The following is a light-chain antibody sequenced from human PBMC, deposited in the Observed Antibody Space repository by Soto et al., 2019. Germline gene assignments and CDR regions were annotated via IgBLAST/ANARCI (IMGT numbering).Light chain of an antibody. Sequence: EIVLTQSPATLSLSPGERAPLSCRASQSVSTYLAWYQQQPGQAPRLLIYGASSRAAGIPDRFSGSRSGTDFTFTISRLEPEDFAVYYCQQYGSSPFTFGQGTRLEI. V-gene: IGKV3-20*01. CDR3: QQYGSSPFT. CDR1: QSVSTY. CDR2: GAS. J-gene: IGKJ5*01.